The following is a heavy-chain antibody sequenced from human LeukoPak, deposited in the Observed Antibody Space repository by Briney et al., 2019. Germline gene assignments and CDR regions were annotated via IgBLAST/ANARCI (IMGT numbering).Heavy chain of an antibody. V-gene: IGHV3-11*01. CDR3: AREEYIAVAGTVNWFDP. Sequence: PGGSLRLSCAASGFTFSDYYMSWIRQAPGKGLEWVSYISSSGSTIYYADSVKGRFTISRDNAKNSLYLQMNSLRAEDTAVYYCAREEYIAVAGTVNWFDPWGQGTLVTVSS. D-gene: IGHD6-19*01. J-gene: IGHJ5*02. CDR1: GFTFSDYY. CDR2: ISSSGSTI.